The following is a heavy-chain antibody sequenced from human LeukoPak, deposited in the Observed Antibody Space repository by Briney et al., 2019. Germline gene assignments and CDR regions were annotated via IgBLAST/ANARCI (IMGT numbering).Heavy chain of an antibody. J-gene: IGHJ4*02. D-gene: IGHD4-17*01. V-gene: IGHV3-23*01. CDR2: ISGCGGST. Sequence: GGSLRLSCAASGFTFSSYAMSWVRQAPGKGLEWVSAISGCGGSTYYADSVKGRFTISRDNSKNTQYLQMNSLRAEDTAVYYCAKDRDYGDNFDYWGQGTLVTVSS. CDR3: AKDRDYGDNFDY. CDR1: GFTFSSYA.